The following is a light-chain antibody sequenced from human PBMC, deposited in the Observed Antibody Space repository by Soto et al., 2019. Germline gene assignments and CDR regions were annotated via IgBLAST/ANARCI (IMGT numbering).Light chain of an antibody. CDR1: SANLARNS. J-gene: IGLJ3*02. CDR3: ASWDDSLNIWV. V-gene: IGLV1-44*01. Sequence: QSVLTQPPSASGSPGQRVTISCSGSSANLARNSVNWYQQLPGTAPKLLIHKTDQRPSGVPDRFSGSKSGTSASLAITGLQSEDEGDYYCASWDDSLNIWVFGGGTKLTVL. CDR2: KTD.